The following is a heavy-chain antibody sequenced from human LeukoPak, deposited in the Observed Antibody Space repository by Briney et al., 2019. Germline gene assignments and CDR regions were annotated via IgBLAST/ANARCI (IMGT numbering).Heavy chain of an antibody. CDR1: GGSFSGYY. CDR3: ARHGVGATKFRDY. CDR2: INHSGST. V-gene: IGHV4-34*01. Sequence: SETLSLTCALYGGSFSGYYWSWIRQPQGKGLEWIGEINHSGSTNYNPSLKSRVTISVDTSKNQFSLKLSSVTAADTAVYYCARHGVGATKFRDYWGQGTLVTVSS. D-gene: IGHD1-26*01. J-gene: IGHJ4*02.